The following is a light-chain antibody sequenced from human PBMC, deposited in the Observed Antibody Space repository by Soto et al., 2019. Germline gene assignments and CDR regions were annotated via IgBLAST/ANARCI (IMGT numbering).Light chain of an antibody. J-gene: IGKJ1*01. CDR2: GAS. CDR1: QSVSSSY. Sequence: EIVLTQSPGTLSLSPGERATLSCRASQSVSSSYLAWYQQKPGQAPRLLIYGASSRATGIPDRFSGSGSGKDFTLTISRLEPEDFAVYYCQQYGSSLKWTFGQGTKVDIK. CDR3: QQYGSSLKWT. V-gene: IGKV3-20*01.